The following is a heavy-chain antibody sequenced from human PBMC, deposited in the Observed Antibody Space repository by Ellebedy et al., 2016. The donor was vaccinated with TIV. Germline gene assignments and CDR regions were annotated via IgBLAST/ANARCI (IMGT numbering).Heavy chain of an antibody. Sequence: GESLKISCAASGFTFSSSWVHWVRQVPGKGLVWVARINGDGSNIGYADSVKGRFTISRDNAKSTLYLQMNSLRAEDTAVYCCARDPYNWNGPFDYWGQGTLVTVSS. CDR1: GFTFSSSW. CDR2: INGDGSNI. J-gene: IGHJ4*02. D-gene: IGHD1-20*01. V-gene: IGHV3-74*01. CDR3: ARDPYNWNGPFDY.